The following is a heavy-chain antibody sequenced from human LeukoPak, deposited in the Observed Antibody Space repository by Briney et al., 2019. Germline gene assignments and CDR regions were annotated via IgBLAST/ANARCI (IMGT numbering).Heavy chain of an antibody. CDR3: ARNDYSSSSYFY. CDR1: GFTFSSYE. J-gene: IGHJ4*02. Sequence: PGGSLRLSCGASGFTFSSYEMNWVRQAPGKGLEWVSYISSGGSAIHYADSVKGRFTISRDNAKNSLYLQMNSLRAEDTAVYYCARNDYSSSSYFYWGQGTLVTVSS. V-gene: IGHV3-48*03. D-gene: IGHD6-6*01. CDR2: ISSGGSAI.